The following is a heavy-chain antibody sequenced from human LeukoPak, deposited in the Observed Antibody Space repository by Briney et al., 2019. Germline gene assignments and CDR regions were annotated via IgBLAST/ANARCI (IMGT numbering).Heavy chain of an antibody. CDR1: GYTFTSYD. D-gene: IGHD6-13*01. CDR2: MNPNRGNT. Sequence: ASVKVSCKASGYTFTSYDINWVRQATGQGLEWMGWMNPNRGNTGYAQKFQGRVTMTRNTSISTAYMELTSLRSEDTAVYYCARQLESGQLDRRYFDSWGQGTLVTVSS. J-gene: IGHJ4*02. V-gene: IGHV1-8*01. CDR3: ARQLESGQLDRRYFDS.